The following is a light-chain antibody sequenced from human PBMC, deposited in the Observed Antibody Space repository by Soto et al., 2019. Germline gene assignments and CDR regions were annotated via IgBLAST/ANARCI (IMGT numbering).Light chain of an antibody. CDR1: SSDVGGYDS. J-gene: IGLJ3*02. CDR3: AAWDDSLNGWV. CDR2: EVY. Sequence: QSALTQPPSASGSPGQSVTISCTGASSDVGGYDSVSWYQQHPGKAPKLMIYEVYKRPSGVPDRFSASKSVTSASLAITGLQSDDEGDYYCAAWDDSLNGWVFGGGTKVTVL. V-gene: IGLV2-8*01.